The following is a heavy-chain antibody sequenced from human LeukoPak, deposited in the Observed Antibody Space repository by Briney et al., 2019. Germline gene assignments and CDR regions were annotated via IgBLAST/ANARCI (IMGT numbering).Heavy chain of an antibody. CDR3: ARGSDEAAADYFDY. V-gene: IGHV4-4*02. Sequence: SGTLSLTCAVSGGSISSSNWWSWVRQPPGKGLEWIGEIYHSGSTNYNPSLKSRVTISVDKSKNQFSLKLSSVTAADTAVYYCARGSDEAAADYFDYWGQGTLVTVSS. D-gene: IGHD6-13*01. CDR2: IYHSGST. CDR1: GGSISSSNW. J-gene: IGHJ4*02.